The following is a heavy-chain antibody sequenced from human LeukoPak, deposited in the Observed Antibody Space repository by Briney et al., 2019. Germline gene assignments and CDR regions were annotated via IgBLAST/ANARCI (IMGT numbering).Heavy chain of an antibody. Sequence: SETLSLTCTVSGGSISSYYWSWIRQPPGKGLDWIGYIYYSGSTNYNPSLKSRVTISVDTSKNQFSLKLSSVTAADTAVYYCASTSRSGWYYYYGMDVWGQGTTVTVSS. CDR2: IYYSGST. V-gene: IGHV4-59*08. D-gene: IGHD6-19*01. CDR1: GGSISSYY. J-gene: IGHJ6*02. CDR3: ASTSRSGWYYYYGMDV.